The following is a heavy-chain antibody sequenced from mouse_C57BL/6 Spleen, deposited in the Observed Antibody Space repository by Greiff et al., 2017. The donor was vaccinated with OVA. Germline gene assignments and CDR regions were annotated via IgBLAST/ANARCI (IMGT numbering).Heavy chain of an antibody. CDR2: ISSGGDYI. D-gene: IGHD1-1*01. Sequence: EVMLVESGEGLVKPGGSLKLSCAASGFTFSSYAMSWVRQTPEKRLEWVAYISSGGDYIYYADTVKGRFTISRDNARNTLYLQMSSLKSEDTAMYYCTRDDYYGSSRGYFDVWGTGTTVTVSS. CDR1: GFTFSSYA. CDR3: TRDDYYGSSRGYFDV. V-gene: IGHV5-9-1*02. J-gene: IGHJ1*03.